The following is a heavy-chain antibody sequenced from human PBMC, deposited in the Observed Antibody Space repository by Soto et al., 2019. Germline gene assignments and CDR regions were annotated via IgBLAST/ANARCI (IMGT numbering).Heavy chain of an antibody. CDR2: IYSGGDT. Sequence: GGSLRLSCAASGFSASSDYMSFFLHAPLNGLEWVSLIYSGGDTYYADSVKGRFTISRDISSNTIYLHMTSLRADDTAIYYCTRAGSDPGNFYISNYYAMDVWGRGTTVTVSS. J-gene: IGHJ6*02. V-gene: IGHV3-53*01. D-gene: IGHD3-10*01. CDR3: TRAGSDPGNFYISNYYAMDV. CDR1: GFSASSDY.